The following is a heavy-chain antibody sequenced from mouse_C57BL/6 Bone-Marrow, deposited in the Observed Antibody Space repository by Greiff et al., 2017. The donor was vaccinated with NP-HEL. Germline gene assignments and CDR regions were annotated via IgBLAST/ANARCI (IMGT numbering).Heavy chain of an antibody. CDR3: ARYSLYSNWVDY. CDR1: GFTFTDYY. J-gene: IGHJ4*01. D-gene: IGHD2-5*01. Sequence: EVTLVESGGGLVQPGGSLSLSCAASGFTFTDYYMSWVRQPPGKALEWVGFIRNKANGYTTEYSASVKGRFTISRDNSQSLLYLHMNSLRAEDSATYYCARYSLYSNWVDYWGQGTSVTVSS. V-gene: IGHV7-3*01. CDR2: IRNKANGYTT.